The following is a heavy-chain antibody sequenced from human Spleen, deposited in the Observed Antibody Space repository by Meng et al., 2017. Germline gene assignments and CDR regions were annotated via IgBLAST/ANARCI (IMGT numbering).Heavy chain of an antibody. D-gene: IGHD3-10*01. J-gene: IGHJ3*02. CDR2: IDWDDDK. Sequence: SGPTLVKPTQTLTLTCTFSGFSLSTSGMCVSWVRQPPGKALEWLALIDWDDDKYYSTSLKTRLTISKDTSKNQVVLTMTNMDPVDTATYYCAHRSRGPQRSDAFDIWGQGTMVTVSS. CDR3: AHRSRGPQRSDAFDI. V-gene: IGHV2-70*12. CDR1: GFSLSTSGMC.